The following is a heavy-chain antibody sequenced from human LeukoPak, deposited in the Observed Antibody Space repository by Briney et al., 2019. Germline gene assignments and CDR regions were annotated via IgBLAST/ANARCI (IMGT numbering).Heavy chain of an antibody. D-gene: IGHD3-22*01. CDR1: GFTFSSYA. J-gene: IGHJ4*02. CDR3: AKVVPHLHSYDSRGYHDY. CDR2: ISYDGSNK. Sequence: GGSLRLSCAASGFTFSSYAMHWVRQAPGKGLEWVAIISYDGSNKYYADSVKGRFTISRDNSKNTLYLHMNSLRAEDTAVYYCAKVVPHLHSYDSRGYHDYWGQGTLVTVSS. V-gene: IGHV3-30*04.